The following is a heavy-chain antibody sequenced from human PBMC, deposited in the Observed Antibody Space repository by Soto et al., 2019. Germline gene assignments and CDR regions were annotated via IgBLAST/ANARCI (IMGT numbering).Heavy chain of an antibody. J-gene: IGHJ6*02. V-gene: IGHV3-30-3*01. CDR2: ISYDGSNK. D-gene: IGHD1-7*01. Sequence: TGGSLRLSCAASGFTFSSYAMHWVRQAPGKGLEWVAVISYDGSNKYYADSVKGRFTISRDNSKNTLYLQMNSLRAEDTAVYYCARETELELIPYGMDVWGQGTTVT. CDR1: GFTFSSYA. CDR3: ARETELELIPYGMDV.